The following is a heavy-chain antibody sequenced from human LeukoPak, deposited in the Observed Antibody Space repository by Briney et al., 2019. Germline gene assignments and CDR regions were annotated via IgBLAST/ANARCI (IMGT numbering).Heavy chain of an antibody. CDR2: INHSGST. Sequence: SETLSLTCAVYGGSFSGYYWSWIRQPPGKGLEWIGEINHSGSTNYNPSLKSRVTISVDTSKNQFSLKLSSVTAADTAVYYCARALSGFSYYYYYGMDVWGQGTTVTVSS. J-gene: IGHJ6*02. V-gene: IGHV4-34*01. CDR1: GGSFSGYY. CDR3: ARALSGFSYYYYYGMDV.